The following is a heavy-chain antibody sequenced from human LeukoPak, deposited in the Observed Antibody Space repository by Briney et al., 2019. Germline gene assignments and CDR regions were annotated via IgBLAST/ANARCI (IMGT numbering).Heavy chain of an antibody. CDR2: IKSKTDGGTT. J-gene: IGHJ4*02. CDR3: ATDIPRGVRGANNY. CDR1: GFTFSNVW. D-gene: IGHD3-10*01. Sequence: PGGSLRLSCAASGFTFSNVWMSWVSQAPGKGLEWFGRIKSKTDGGTTDYAAPVKGRFTISRDDSRNTLYLQMNSLTTEDTAMYYCATDIPRGVRGANNYWGQGTLVTVSS. V-gene: IGHV3-15*01.